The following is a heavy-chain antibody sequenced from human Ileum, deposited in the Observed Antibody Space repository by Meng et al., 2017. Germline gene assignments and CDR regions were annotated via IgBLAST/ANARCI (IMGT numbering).Heavy chain of an antibody. D-gene: IGHD1-26*01. Sequence: QVQLVQSGAEVKKPGASVRISCATSGYTFVAYAMHWVRQAPGQRLEWMGWIYTGNGNTKYSQKFQDRVTFTRDTSATTVYMELTSLTSEDTAVHYCARGDPTTPNWLDPWGHGSLVTVSS. CDR3: ARGDPTTPNWLDP. V-gene: IGHV1-3*04. CDR2: IYTGNGNT. CDR1: GYTFVAYA. J-gene: IGHJ5*02.